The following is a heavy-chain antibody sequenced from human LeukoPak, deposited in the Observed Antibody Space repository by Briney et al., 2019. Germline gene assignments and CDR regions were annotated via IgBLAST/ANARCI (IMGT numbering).Heavy chain of an antibody. CDR3: TTGAGGGWYRAKSIDP. V-gene: IGHV3-11*01. CDR1: GFTFSDYY. J-gene: IGHJ5*02. CDR2: ISSSGSTI. Sequence: GGSLRLSCAASGFTFSDYYMSWIRQAPGKGLEWVSYISSSGSTIYYADSVKGRFTISRDNAKNSLYLQMNSLKTEDTAVYYCTTGAGGGWYRAKSIDPWGQGTLVTVSS. D-gene: IGHD6-19*01.